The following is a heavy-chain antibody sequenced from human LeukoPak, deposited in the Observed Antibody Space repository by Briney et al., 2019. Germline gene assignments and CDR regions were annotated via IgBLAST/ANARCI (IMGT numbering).Heavy chain of an antibody. J-gene: IGHJ4*02. CDR3: ATDTGDSQLLLSSFNY. V-gene: IGHV1-46*01. CDR1: GYTFTSYY. CDR2: INPSGGST. Sequence: ASVKVSCKASGYTFTSYYMHWVRQAPGQGLGWMGIINPSGGSTSYAQKFQGRVTMTRDMSTSTVYMELSNLRSDDTAVYLCATDTGDSQLLLSSFNYWGQGTLVTVSS. D-gene: IGHD2-21*02.